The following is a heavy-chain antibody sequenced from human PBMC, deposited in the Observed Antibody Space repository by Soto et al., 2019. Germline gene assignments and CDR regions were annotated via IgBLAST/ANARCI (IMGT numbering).Heavy chain of an antibody. V-gene: IGHV3-49*03. CDR1: GFTFGDYA. CDR2: IRSKAYGGTT. CDR3: TREIAAAGTRGTVTYYYYGMDV. D-gene: IGHD6-13*01. Sequence: GGSLRLSCTASGFTFGDYAMSWFRQAPGKGLEWVGFIRSKAYGGTTEYAASVKGRFTISRDDSKSIAYLQMNSLKTEDTAVYYCTREIAAAGTRGTVTYYYYGMDVWGQGTTVTVSS. J-gene: IGHJ6*02.